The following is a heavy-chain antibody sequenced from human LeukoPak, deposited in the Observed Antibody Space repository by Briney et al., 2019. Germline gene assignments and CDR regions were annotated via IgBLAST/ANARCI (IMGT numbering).Heavy chain of an antibody. CDR2: IYYSGST. D-gene: IGHD2-2*01. V-gene: IGHV4-30-4*01. CDR3: ARAGELVVGTSPYGMDV. Sequence: PSETLSLTCTVSGGSISSGDYYWSWIRQPPGKGLEWIGYIYYSGSTYYNPSLKSRVSISVDTSKNQFSLKLSSVTAADTAVYYCARAGELVVGTSPYGMDVWGQGTTVTVSS. CDR1: GGSISSGDYY. J-gene: IGHJ6*02.